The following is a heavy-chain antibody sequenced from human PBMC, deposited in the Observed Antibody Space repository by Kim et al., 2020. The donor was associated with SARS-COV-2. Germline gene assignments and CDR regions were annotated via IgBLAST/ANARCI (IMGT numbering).Heavy chain of an antibody. CDR3: ARGHYEGGIDP. Sequence: SETLSLTCAVYGGSFSGYYWSWIRQPPGKGLEWIGEINHSGSTNYNPSLKSRVTISVDTSKNQFSLTLSSVTAADTAVYYCARGHYEGGIDPWGQGTLVTVSS. J-gene: IGHJ5*02. CDR1: GGSFSGYY. V-gene: IGHV4-34*01. D-gene: IGHD3-3*01. CDR2: INHSGST.